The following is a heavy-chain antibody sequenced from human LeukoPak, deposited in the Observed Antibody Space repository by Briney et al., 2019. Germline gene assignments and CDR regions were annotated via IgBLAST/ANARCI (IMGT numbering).Heavy chain of an antibody. J-gene: IGHJ5*02. CDR3: ARGLSYYYGSGQDGGWYNWFDP. Sequence: GGSLRLSCAASGFTFSSYSMNWVRQAPGKGLGWVSSISSSSSYIYYADSVKGRFTISRDNAKNSLYLQMNSLRAEDTAVYYCARGLSYYYGSGQDGGWYNWFDPWGQGTLVTVSS. CDR1: GFTFSSYS. V-gene: IGHV3-21*01. CDR2: ISSSSSYI. D-gene: IGHD3-10*01.